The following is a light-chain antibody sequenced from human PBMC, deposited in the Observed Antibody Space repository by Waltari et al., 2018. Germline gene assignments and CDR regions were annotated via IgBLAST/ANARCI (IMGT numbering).Light chain of an antibody. Sequence: IQITQFPSPLFSFFGDRITHTFRASENVNNYLNWYQQKPGKAHKLLIYKASTLQSGVPSRFSGSGSGTDYTFTISSLQSEDVATYYCQHGYGTPFTFGPGTKLDIK. CDR3: QHGYGTPFT. CDR1: ENVNNY. CDR2: KAS. J-gene: IGKJ3*01. V-gene: IGKV1-39*01.